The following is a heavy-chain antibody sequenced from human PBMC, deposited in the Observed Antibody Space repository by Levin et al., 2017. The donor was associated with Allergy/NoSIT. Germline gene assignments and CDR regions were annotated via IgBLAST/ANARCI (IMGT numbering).Heavy chain of an antibody. J-gene: IGHJ4*02. D-gene: IGHD3-22*01. Sequence: GGSLRLSCAASGFTFSNAWMSWVRQAPGKGLEWVGRIKSKTDGGTTDYAAPVKGRFTISRDDSKNTLYLQMNSLEIEDTAVYHCTTLRGSDSRGYWGQGTLVTVSS. CDR2: IKSKTDGGTT. V-gene: IGHV3-15*01. CDR1: GFTFSNAW. CDR3: TTLRGSDSRGY.